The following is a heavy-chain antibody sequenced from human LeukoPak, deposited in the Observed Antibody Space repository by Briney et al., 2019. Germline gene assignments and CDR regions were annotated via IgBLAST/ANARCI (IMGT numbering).Heavy chain of an antibody. CDR2: IWYDGSNK. CDR1: GFTFSSYG. CDR3: ARVVSVAVAGPLDY. V-gene: IGHV3-33*01. Sequence: GGSLRLSCAASGFTFSSYGMHWVRQAPGKGLEWVAVIWYDGSNKYYADSVKGRFTISRDNSKNTLYLRMNSLRAEDTAVYYCARVVSVAVAGPLDYWGQGTLVTVSS. J-gene: IGHJ4*02. D-gene: IGHD6-19*01.